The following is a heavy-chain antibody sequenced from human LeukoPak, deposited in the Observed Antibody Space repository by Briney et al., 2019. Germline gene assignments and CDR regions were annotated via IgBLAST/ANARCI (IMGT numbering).Heavy chain of an antibody. CDR3: ARSLVGATGDWFDP. CDR1: GYTFTGYY. Sequence: SVKVSCKASGYTFTGYYMHWVRQAPGQGLEWMGRIIPIFGTANYTQKFQGRVTITTDESTSTAYMELSSLRSEDTAVYYCARSLVGATGDWFDPWGQGTLVTVSS. V-gene: IGHV1-69*05. CDR2: IIPIFGTA. D-gene: IGHD1-26*01. J-gene: IGHJ5*02.